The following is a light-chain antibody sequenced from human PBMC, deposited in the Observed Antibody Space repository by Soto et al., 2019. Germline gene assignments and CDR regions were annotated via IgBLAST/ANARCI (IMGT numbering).Light chain of an antibody. Sequence: DIQMTQSPSSVSASVGDRVTITCRASQGISSRLAWYQQKQGKAPKLLIYAASSLQSGVPSRFRGSGSGTDFTLTISSLQPEDFATYYCQQANSFPSFTFGPGTKVDIK. CDR2: AAS. CDR1: QGISSR. J-gene: IGKJ3*01. V-gene: IGKV1D-12*01. CDR3: QQANSFPSFT.